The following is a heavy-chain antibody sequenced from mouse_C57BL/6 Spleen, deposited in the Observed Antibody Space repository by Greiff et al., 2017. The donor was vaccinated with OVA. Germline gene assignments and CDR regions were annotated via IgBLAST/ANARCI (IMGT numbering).Heavy chain of an antibody. D-gene: IGHD2-4*01. CDR1: GYTFTSYW. CDR3: ARWGLQDAMDY. V-gene: IGHV1-69*01. Sequence: VQLQQPGAELVMPGASVKLSCKASGYTFTSYWMHWVKQRPGQGLEWIGEIDPSDSYTNYNQKFKGKSTLTVDTSSSTAYMQLGSLTSEDSAVYDCARWGLQDAMDYWGQGTSVTVSS. J-gene: IGHJ4*01. CDR2: IDPSDSYT.